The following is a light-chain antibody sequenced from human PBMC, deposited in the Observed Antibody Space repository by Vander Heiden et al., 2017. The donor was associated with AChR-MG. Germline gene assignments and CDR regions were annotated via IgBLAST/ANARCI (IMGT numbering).Light chain of an antibody. V-gene: IGKV3-15*01. CDR1: QTISTN. J-gene: IGKJ5*01. CDR3: QQYHNWPIT. Sequence: DIVLTQSPATLSASPGETVSLSCRARQTISTNLAWYQHKPGQSPRLLIYDASRRATDIPVKFSGLRSRTDFTLTIQSLQSEDIAVYYCQQYHNWPITFGQGTRLEIK. CDR2: DAS.